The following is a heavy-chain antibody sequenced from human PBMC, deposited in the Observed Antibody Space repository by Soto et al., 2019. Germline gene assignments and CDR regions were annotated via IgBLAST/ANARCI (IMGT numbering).Heavy chain of an antibody. CDR1: GFTFSSYG. Sequence: LRLSCAASGFTFSSYGLHLVRQAPGKGLEWVALISHDGSSRYYADSVKDRFTISRDNSKNTLFLQMNSLRADDTAVYYCAIPPLRSSTVTSHDSWGQGTLVTVSS. D-gene: IGHD2-2*01. CDR3: AIPPLRSSTVTSHDS. CDR2: ISHDGSSR. V-gene: IGHV3-30*03. J-gene: IGHJ4*02.